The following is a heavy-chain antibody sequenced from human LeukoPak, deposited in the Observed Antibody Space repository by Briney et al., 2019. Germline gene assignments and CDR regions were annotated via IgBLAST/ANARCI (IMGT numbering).Heavy chain of an antibody. CDR2: ISSSGTTI. D-gene: IGHD5-12*01. CDR3: ARLLVATPGVDP. Sequence: GGSLRLFCAASGFTFSSYEMHWVRQAPGKGLEWVADISSSGTTIYYADSVKGRFTISRDNAKNSLYLQMNSLAEDTAVYYCARLLVATPGVDPWGQGTLVTVSS. J-gene: IGHJ5*02. CDR1: GFTFSSYE. V-gene: IGHV3-48*03.